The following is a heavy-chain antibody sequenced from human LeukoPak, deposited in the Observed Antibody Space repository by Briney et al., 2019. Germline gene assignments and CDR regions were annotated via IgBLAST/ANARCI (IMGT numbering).Heavy chain of an antibody. CDR1: GYTFTSYG. J-gene: IGHJ3*02. CDR3: ARVGAYYYDSSGYYYVGAFDT. D-gene: IGHD3-22*01. CDR2: ISAYNGNT. V-gene: IGHV1-18*01. Sequence: AASVKVSCKSSGYTFTSYGISWVRQAPGQGLEWMGWISAYNGNTNYAQKLQGRVTMTTDTSTSTAYMELRSLRSDDTAVYYCARVGAYYYDSSGYYYVGAFDTWGQGTMVTVSS.